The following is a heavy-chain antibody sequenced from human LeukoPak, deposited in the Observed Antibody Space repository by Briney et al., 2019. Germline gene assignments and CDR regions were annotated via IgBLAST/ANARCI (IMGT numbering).Heavy chain of an antibody. V-gene: IGHV3-30*18. CDR3: AKDQQWLVLGDFDY. CDR2: ISYDGSNK. J-gene: IGHJ4*02. D-gene: IGHD6-19*01. CDR1: GFTFSSYG. Sequence: GGSLRLSCAASGFTFSSYGMHWVRQAPGKGLEWVAVISYDGSNKYYADSVKGRFTISRDNSKNTLYLQMNSLRAEDTAVYYCAKDQQWLVLGDFDYWGQGTLVTVSS.